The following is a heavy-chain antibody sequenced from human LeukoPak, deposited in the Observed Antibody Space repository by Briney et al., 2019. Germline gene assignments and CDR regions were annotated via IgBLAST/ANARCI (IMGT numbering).Heavy chain of an antibody. Sequence: GGSLRLSCAASGFTFSNAWMSWVRQAPGKGLEWVGLIKSKTDGGTADYAAPVKGRFTISRDDSKNTLYLQMNSLKTEDTAVYYCTREREQWLVTYWGQGTLVTVSS. D-gene: IGHD6-19*01. V-gene: IGHV3-15*01. CDR3: TREREQWLVTY. CDR2: IKSKTDGGTA. J-gene: IGHJ4*02. CDR1: GFTFSNAW.